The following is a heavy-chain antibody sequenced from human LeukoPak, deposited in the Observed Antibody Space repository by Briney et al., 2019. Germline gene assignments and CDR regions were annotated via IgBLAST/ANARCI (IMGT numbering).Heavy chain of an antibody. D-gene: IGHD4-17*01. CDR3: AKHLYGDYVEDLDY. V-gene: IGHV3-23*01. J-gene: IGHJ4*02. CDR2: ISGSGGST. Sequence: PGRSLRLSCAASGFTFSSYAMSWVRQAPGKGLEWVSAISGSGGSTYYADSVKGRFTISRDNSKNTLYLQMNSLRAEDTAVYYCAKHLYGDYVEDLDYWGQGTLVTVSS. CDR1: GFTFSSYA.